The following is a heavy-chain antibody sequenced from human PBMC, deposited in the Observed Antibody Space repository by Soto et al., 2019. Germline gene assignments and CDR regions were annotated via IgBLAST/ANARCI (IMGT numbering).Heavy chain of an antibody. J-gene: IGHJ5*02. CDR1: GYTLTRYY. CDR3: TRRVTTSYFDP. D-gene: IGHD4-17*01. CDR2: INPSGGGT. V-gene: IGHV1-46*01. Sequence: ASVKVSCKASGYTLTRYYIHWVRQAPGQGLEWMGIINPSGGGTTYAQKFQGRVTMTRDTSTNTMYMELSSLRSEDTAVYFCTRRVTTSYFDPWGQGTLVTVSS.